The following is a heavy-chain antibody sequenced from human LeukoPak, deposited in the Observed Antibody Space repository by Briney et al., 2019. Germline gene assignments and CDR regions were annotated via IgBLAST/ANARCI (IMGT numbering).Heavy chain of an antibody. D-gene: IGHD1-26*01. Sequence: ASVKVSCKVSGYTLTELSMHWVRQAPGKGLEWMGGFDSEDGETIYAQKFQGRVTMTEDTSTDTAYMELSSLRSEDTAVYYCATAQLEVGAGSGAFDIWGQGTMVTVSS. V-gene: IGHV1-24*01. CDR3: ATAQLEVGAGSGAFDI. CDR2: FDSEDGET. CDR1: GYTLTELS. J-gene: IGHJ3*02.